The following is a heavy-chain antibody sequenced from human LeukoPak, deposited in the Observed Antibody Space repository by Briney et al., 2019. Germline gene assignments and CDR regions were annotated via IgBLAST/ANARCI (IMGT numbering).Heavy chain of an antibody. J-gene: IGHJ3*02. CDR2: ISGSGGST. V-gene: IGHV3-23*01. CDR1: GFTFSSYA. CDR3: AKGMDYAYAFDI. D-gene: IGHD4-17*01. Sequence: AGGSLRLSCAASGFTFSSYAMSWVRQAPGKGLEWVSAISGSGGSTYYADSVKGRSTISRDNSKNTLYLQMNSLRAEDTAVYYCAKGMDYAYAFDIWGQGTMVTVSS.